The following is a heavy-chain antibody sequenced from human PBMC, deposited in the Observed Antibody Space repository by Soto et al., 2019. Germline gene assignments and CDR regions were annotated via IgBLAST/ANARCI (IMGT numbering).Heavy chain of an antibody. CDR3: ARDDEIRGRYYGMDV. V-gene: IGHV3-7*01. D-gene: IGHD3-16*01. CDR1: GFTFSTYW. CDR2: INQDGSDK. J-gene: IGHJ6*02. Sequence: EVHLVESGGGLVQPGESLRISCAGSGFTFSTYWMSWVRQAPGKGLERVANINQDGSDKYYVDSVKGRFRISRDNAKTSVYLQMNSLRPEDTGVYYCARDDEIRGRYYGMDVWGPGITVTVS.